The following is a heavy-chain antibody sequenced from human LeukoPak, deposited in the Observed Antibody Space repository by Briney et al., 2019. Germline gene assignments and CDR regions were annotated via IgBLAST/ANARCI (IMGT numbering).Heavy chain of an antibody. Sequence: GGSLRLSCAASGFTFSSYAMHRVRQAPGKGLEWVAVISYDGSNKYYADSVKGRFTISRDNSKNTLYLQMNSLRAEDTAVYYCARDAIRPMIVVLGGMDVWGQGTTVTVSS. J-gene: IGHJ6*02. D-gene: IGHD3-22*01. V-gene: IGHV3-30-3*01. CDR1: GFTFSSYA. CDR2: ISYDGSNK. CDR3: ARDAIRPMIVVLGGMDV.